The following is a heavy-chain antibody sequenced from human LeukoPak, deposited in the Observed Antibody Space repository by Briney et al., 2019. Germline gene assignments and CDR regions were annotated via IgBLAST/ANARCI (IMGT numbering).Heavy chain of an antibody. V-gene: IGHV4-34*01. J-gene: IGHJ5*02. D-gene: IGHD3-9*01. Sequence: SETLSLTCAVYGGSFSGYFWSWIRQPPGKGLEWIGDINHNGGTNYNPSLKSRVTISVDTSKNQFSLKMSSVTAADTVVYYCARARQNPYFEERRRGNWFDPWGQGTLVTVSS. CDR3: ARARQNPYFEERRRGNWFDP. CDR1: GGSFSGYF. CDR2: INHNGGT.